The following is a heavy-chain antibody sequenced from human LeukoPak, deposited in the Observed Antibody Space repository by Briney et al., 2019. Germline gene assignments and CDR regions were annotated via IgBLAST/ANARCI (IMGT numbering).Heavy chain of an antibody. J-gene: IGHJ4*02. CDR3: ARDRMGTMSEPDDY. CDR1: GYTLTSYG. D-gene: IGHD1-7*01. CDR2: ISAYNGNT. Sequence: GASVKVSCKASGYTLTSYGISWVRQAPGQGLEWMGWISAYNGNTNYAQKLQGRVTMTTDTSTSTAYMELRSLRSDDTAVYYCARDRMGTMSEPDDYWGQGTLVTVSS. V-gene: IGHV1-18*01.